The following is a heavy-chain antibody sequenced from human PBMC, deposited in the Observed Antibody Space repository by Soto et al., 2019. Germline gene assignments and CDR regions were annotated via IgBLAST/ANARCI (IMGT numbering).Heavy chain of an antibody. J-gene: IGHJ4*02. CDR3: ARDGGRHSGGIDY. V-gene: IGHV1-69*01. Sequence: QVQLVQSGAEVKKPGSSVKVSCKASGDTFSSYSINWVRQAPGQGREWMGEIIPIFGTANYAQKFQGRVTITADESTSTAYMELSSLRSEDTAVYYCARDGGRHSGGIDYWGQGTLVTVSS. CDR1: GDTFSSYS. D-gene: IGHD1-26*01. CDR2: IIPIFGTA.